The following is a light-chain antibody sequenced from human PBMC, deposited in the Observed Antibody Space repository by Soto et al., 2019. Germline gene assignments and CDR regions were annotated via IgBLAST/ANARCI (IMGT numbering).Light chain of an antibody. CDR2: DAS. CDR3: QQYGSSPRT. V-gene: IGKV3-20*01. J-gene: IGKJ1*01. Sequence: EIVLTQSPGTLSLSPGERATLSCRASQSLSSIYLAWYQQKPGQAPRLLIYDASSRATGIPDRFSGSGSGTDFTLTISRLEPEDFAVYYCQQYGSSPRTFGQGTKVEIK. CDR1: QSLSSIY.